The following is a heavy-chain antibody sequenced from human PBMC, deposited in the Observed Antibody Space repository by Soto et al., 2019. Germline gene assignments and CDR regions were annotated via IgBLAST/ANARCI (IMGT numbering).Heavy chain of an antibody. CDR1: GFTVTSNY. D-gene: IGHD3-10*01. V-gene: IGHV3-66*01. Sequence: EVQVVEPGGGLVQPGGSLRLSCAASGFTVTSNYMSWVRQTPGKGLEWVSLIYSGGAIVYADSVMGRFTVSRDNSRNTMFLQMNSLRAGDTGVYFCARDFGSDATGYYGMDVWGQGTTVTVSS. CDR2: IYSGGAI. CDR3: ARDFGSDATGYYGMDV. J-gene: IGHJ6*02.